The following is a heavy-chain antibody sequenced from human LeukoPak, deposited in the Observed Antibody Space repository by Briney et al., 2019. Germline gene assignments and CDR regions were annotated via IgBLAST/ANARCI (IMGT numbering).Heavy chain of an antibody. CDR1: GGSISSGTYY. CDR3: ARDRGANYGSVFYS. D-gene: IGHD1-26*01. CDR2: IYNSGNT. J-gene: IGHJ4*02. V-gene: IGHV4-61*02. Sequence: SETLSLTCTVSGGSISSGTYYWSWIRQPAGTGLEWIGRIYNSGNTDYNPSLKSRITISVDTSKNQFSLKLNSVTAADTAVYYCARDRGANYGSVFYSWGQGTLVTVSS.